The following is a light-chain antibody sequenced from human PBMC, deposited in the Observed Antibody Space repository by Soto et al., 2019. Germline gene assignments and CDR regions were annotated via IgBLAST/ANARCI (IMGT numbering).Light chain of an antibody. CDR2: EVS. V-gene: IGLV2-14*01. J-gene: IGLJ3*02. Sequence: QSALTQPASVSGSPGQSITISCTGTSSDVGAYNCVSWYQQHPGKAPKLMIYEVSSRPSGVSNRFSGSKSGNTASLTISGLQAEDEADYYCASYTSSSTWVFGGGTKVTVL. CDR3: ASYTSSSTWV. CDR1: SSDVGAYNC.